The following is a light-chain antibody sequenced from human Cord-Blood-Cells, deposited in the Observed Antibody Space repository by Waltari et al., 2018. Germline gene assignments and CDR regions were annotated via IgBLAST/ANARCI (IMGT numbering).Light chain of an antibody. CDR3: MQGTHWPPT. V-gene: IGKV2-30*01. CDR1: QSLVYSDGNTY. CDR2: KVS. Sequence: DVVMTQSPLSLPVTLGQPAPIPCRSSQSLVYSDGNTYLNWFQQMPGQSPRRLIYKVSNRDSGVPDRFSGSGSGTDFTLKISRVEAEDVGVYYCMQGTHWPPTFGQGTKVEIK. J-gene: IGKJ1*01.